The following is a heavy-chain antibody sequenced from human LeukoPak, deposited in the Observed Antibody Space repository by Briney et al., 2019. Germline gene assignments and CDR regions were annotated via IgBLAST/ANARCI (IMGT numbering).Heavy chain of an antibody. V-gene: IGHV1-69*01. CDR1: GGTFSSYA. CDR3: ARERYSSSNSDAFDI. D-gene: IGHD6-6*01. J-gene: IGHJ3*02. Sequence: SVKVSCKASGGTFSSYAISWVRQAPGQGLEWMGGIIPIFGTANYAQKFQGRVTITADESTSTAYMELSSLRSEDTAVYYCARERYSSSNSDAFDIWGQGTMVTVSS. CDR2: IIPIFGTA.